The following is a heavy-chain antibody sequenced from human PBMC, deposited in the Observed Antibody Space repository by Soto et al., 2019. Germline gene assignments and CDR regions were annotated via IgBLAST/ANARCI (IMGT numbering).Heavy chain of an antibody. D-gene: IGHD6-19*01. Sequence: PSETLSLTCTVSGGSISSYYWSWIRQRPGKGLEWIGYIYYSGSTYYNPSLKSRVTISVDTSKNQFSLKLSSVTAADTAVYYCASLLASGWYPEGFYGMDVWGQGTTVTVSS. V-gene: IGHV4-59*06. CDR2: IYYSGST. CDR1: GGSISSYY. J-gene: IGHJ6*02. CDR3: ASLLASGWYPEGFYGMDV.